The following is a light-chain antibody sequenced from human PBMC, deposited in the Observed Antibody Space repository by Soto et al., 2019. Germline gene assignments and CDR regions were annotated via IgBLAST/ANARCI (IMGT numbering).Light chain of an antibody. V-gene: IGLV2-14*01. Sequence: QSVLTQPPSASGSPEQSVTISCTGTSSDVGGYNYVSWYQQHPGKAPKLMIYEVSNRPSGVSNRFSGSKSGNTASLTISGLQPEDEADYYCSSFTTSSTVVFGGGTKLTVL. J-gene: IGLJ2*01. CDR1: SSDVGGYNY. CDR3: SSFTTSSTVV. CDR2: EVS.